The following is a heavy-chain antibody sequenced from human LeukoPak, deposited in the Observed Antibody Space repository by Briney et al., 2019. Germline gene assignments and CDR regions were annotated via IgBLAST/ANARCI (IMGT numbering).Heavy chain of an antibody. V-gene: IGHV3-7*01. CDR3: ARGVDSAIDW. CDR1: GFTFSSYW. D-gene: IGHD3-9*01. Sequence: PGGSLRLSCAASGFTFSSYWMNWVRQAPGKGLEWVANINGDGRDKYYVGSVRGRFTISRDNADNALYLQTNSLRGDDTALYYCARGVDSAIDWWGQGTLVTVSS. CDR2: INGDGRDK. J-gene: IGHJ4*02.